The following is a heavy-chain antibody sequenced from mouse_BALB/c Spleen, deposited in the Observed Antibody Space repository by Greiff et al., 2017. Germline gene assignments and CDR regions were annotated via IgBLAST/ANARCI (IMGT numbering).Heavy chain of an antibody. D-gene: IGHD1-1*02. CDR2: INSNGGST. Sequence: EVQRVESGGGLVQPGGSLKLSCAASGFTFSSYGMSWVRQTPDKRLELVATINSNGGSTYYPDSVKGRFTISRDNAKNTLYLQMSSLKSEDTAMYYCARAGGNGWYFDVWGAGTTVTVSS. CDR1: GFTFSSYG. V-gene: IGHV5-6-3*01. CDR3: ARAGGNGWYFDV. J-gene: IGHJ1*01.